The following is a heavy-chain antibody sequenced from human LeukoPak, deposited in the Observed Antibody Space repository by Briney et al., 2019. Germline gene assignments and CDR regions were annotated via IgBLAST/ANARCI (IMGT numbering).Heavy chain of an antibody. J-gene: IGHJ4*02. V-gene: IGHV3-66*01. CDR1: GGTVWSSF. D-gene: IGHD1-26*01. Sequence: GGSLRLSCAESGGTVWSSFRSWIRQAPGKGLEWVAILHSGGGTDYADSVRGRFTISRDNSKDILYLQMNSLRAEDTAVYYCARDRSGTYLDYWGQGTQVTVSS. CDR2: LHSGGGT. CDR3: ARDRSGTYLDY.